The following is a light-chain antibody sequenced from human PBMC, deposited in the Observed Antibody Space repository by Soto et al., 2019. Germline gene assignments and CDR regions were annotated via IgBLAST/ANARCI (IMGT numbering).Light chain of an antibody. Sequence: IRMTQSPSSLSASTGDRVTITCRASQSISSYLNWYQQKPGKAPKLLIYAASSLQSGVPSRFSGSGSGTDFTLTISSLQPEDFATYYCQQSYSTHTWTFGQGTKGDIK. J-gene: IGKJ1*01. CDR3: QQSYSTHTWT. CDR1: QSISSY. V-gene: IGKV1-39*01. CDR2: AAS.